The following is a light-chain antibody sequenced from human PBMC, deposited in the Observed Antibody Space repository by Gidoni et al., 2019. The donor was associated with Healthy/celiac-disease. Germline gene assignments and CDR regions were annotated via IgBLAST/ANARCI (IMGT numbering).Light chain of an antibody. CDR3: QQYNTYALT. Sequence: DIQMTQSPSTLSASIGDRVAITCRASQSINSLLAWYQQKPGKAPKLLIYKASSLESGVPSRFSGSGSGPEFTLPISSLQPDDFATYYCQQYNTYALTFGGGTKVEIK. V-gene: IGKV1-5*03. J-gene: IGKJ4*01. CDR2: KAS. CDR1: QSINSL.